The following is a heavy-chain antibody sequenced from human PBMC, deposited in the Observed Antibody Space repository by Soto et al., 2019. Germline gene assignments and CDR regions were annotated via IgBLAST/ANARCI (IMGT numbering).Heavy chain of an antibody. CDR3: AREMAYCSGGSCYGRSDAFDI. CDR2: INPNSGGT. Sequence: ASVKVSCKASGYTFTGYYMHWVRQAPGQGLEWMGWINPNSGGTNYAQKFQGWVTMTRDTSISTAYMELSRLRSDDTAVYYCAREMAYCSGGSCYGRSDAFDIWGQGTMVTVSS. D-gene: IGHD2-15*01. CDR1: GYTFTGYY. V-gene: IGHV1-2*04. J-gene: IGHJ3*02.